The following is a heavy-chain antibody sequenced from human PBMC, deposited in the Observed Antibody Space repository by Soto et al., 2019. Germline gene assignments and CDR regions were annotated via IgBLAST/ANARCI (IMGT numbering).Heavy chain of an antibody. CDR2: ISAYNGNT. D-gene: IGHD5-12*01. Sequence: ASVKVSCKASGYTFTSYGISRVRQAPGQGLEWMGWISAYNGNTNYAQKLQGRVTMTTDTSTSTAYMELRSLRSDDTAVYYCARVSRGMATIYYYYGMDVWGQGTTVTVSS. CDR3: ARVSRGMATIYYYYGMDV. CDR1: GYTFTSYG. J-gene: IGHJ6*02. V-gene: IGHV1-18*01.